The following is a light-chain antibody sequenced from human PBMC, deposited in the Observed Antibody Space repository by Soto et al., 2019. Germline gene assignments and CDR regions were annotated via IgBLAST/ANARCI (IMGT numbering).Light chain of an antibody. Sequence: DIQMTQSPSTLSASVGDRVTITCRASQSISSWLAWYQQKPGKAPKLLIFDASSLESGVPSRFSGSGSGTEFTLTIISLQPDDFATYYCQQYNSYSSYSFGQGTKLEI. CDR3: QQYNSYSSYS. J-gene: IGKJ2*03. CDR2: DAS. V-gene: IGKV1-5*01. CDR1: QSISSW.